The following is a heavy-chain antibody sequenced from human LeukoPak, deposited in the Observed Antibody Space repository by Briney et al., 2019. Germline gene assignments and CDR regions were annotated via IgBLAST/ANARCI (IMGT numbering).Heavy chain of an antibody. CDR3: AKAPKYSSSWYVDY. CDR1: GFTFSTYA. Sequence: GGSLRLSCAASGFTFSTYAMSWVRQAPGKGLERVAVISYDGSNKYYADSVKGRFTISRDNSKNTLYLQMNSLRAEDTAVYYCAKAPKYSSSWYVDYWGQGTLVTVSS. D-gene: IGHD6-13*01. CDR2: ISYDGSNK. V-gene: IGHV3-30*18. J-gene: IGHJ4*02.